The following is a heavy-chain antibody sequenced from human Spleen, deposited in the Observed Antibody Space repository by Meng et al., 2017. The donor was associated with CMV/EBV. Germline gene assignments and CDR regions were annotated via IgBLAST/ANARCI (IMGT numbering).Heavy chain of an antibody. CDR3: ARLGSYTYYYYGMDV. D-gene: IGHD1-26*01. Sequence: GGSLRLSCVASGFTFSSYWMSWVRQAPGKGLEWVANIKQDGSENYYVDSVKGRFTISRDNSKNMVYLHMNTLRADDTARYYCARLGSYTYYYYGMDVWGQGTTVTVSS. CDR2: IKQDGSEN. V-gene: IGHV3-7*03. CDR1: GFTFSSYW. J-gene: IGHJ6*02.